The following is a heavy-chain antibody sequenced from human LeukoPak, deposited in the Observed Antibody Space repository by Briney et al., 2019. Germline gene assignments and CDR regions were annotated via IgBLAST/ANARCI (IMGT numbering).Heavy chain of an antibody. Sequence: ASVKVSCKASGYTFTTYDINWVRQAPGQGLEWMGWMNPNSDNTGYAQKFQGRVTMTRNTSISTAYMELSSLRSEDTAVYYCVRGHSGDFDYWGPGTLASVSS. V-gene: IGHV1-8*01. J-gene: IGHJ4*02. D-gene: IGHD5-12*01. CDR1: GYTFTTYD. CDR3: VRGHSGDFDY. CDR2: MNPNSDNT.